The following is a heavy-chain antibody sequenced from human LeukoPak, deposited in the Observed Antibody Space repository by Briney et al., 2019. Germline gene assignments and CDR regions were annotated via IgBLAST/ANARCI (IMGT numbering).Heavy chain of an antibody. D-gene: IGHD3-3*01. CDR3: ATYYDFWSGYYYYGMDV. CDR1: GGSISSSSYS. CDR2: IHYDGNT. J-gene: IGHJ6*02. V-gene: IGHV4-39*01. Sequence: SETLSLTCTVSGGSISSSSYSWTWIRQPPGKGLEWIGSIHYDGNTYYKPSLRSRVTISVDTSNQFSLRLSSVTAADTAVYYCATYYDFWSGYYYYGMDVWGQGTTVTVSS.